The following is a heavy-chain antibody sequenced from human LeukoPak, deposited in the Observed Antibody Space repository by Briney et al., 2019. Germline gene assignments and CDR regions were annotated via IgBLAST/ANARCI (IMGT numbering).Heavy chain of an antibody. J-gene: IGHJ6*02. CDR1: GFTFSNYA. D-gene: IGHD3-22*01. Sequence: GGPLRLSCSASGFTFSNYAMHWLREAPGEGLVYVSDISSNGGSTYYAGSVKGRFTISRYNSKNTLSLQMSSLRAEDSAEYYCVNSPDSSGYYLLHYYGMDVWGQGTTVTVSS. CDR3: VNSPDSSGYYLLHYYGMDV. CDR2: ISSNGGST. V-gene: IGHV3-64D*09.